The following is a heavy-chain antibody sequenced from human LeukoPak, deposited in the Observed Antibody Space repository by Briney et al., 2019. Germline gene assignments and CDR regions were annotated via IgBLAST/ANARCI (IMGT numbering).Heavy chain of an antibody. CDR1: GGSISNYY. V-gene: IGHV4-59*01. Sequence: PSETLSLTCTVSGGSISNYYWSWIRQPPGKELEWIGYIYYSGSTNYSPSLKSRVTISVDTSKNHFSLKLRSVTAADTAVYYCARYFHDGAHYYFDYWGQGTLVTVSS. J-gene: IGHJ4*02. CDR2: IYYSGST. CDR3: ARYFHDGAHYYFDY. D-gene: IGHD3-9*01.